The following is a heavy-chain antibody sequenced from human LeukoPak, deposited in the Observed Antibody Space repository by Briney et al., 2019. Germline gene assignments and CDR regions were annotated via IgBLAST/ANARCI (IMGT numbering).Heavy chain of an antibody. Sequence: SETLSLTCTVSGGSISSSSYYWGWIRQPPGKGLEWIGSIYYSGSTYYNPSLKGRVTISVDTSKNQFSLKLSSVTAADTAVYYCADTHSYYMDVWGKGTTVTVSS. J-gene: IGHJ6*03. CDR3: ADTHSYYMDV. D-gene: IGHD2-2*02. CDR1: GGSISSSSYY. V-gene: IGHV4-39*07. CDR2: IYYSGST.